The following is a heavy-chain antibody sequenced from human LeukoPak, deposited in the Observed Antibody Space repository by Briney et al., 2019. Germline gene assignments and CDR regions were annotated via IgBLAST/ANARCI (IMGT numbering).Heavy chain of an antibody. CDR1: GFTFSSYG. J-gene: IGHJ4*02. Sequence: PGGSLRLSCAASGFTFSSYGMHWVRRAPGKGLEWVSVIYSGGSTYYADSVRGRFTISRDNSKNTLYLQMNSLRTEDTAVYYCARGVGGSGSYPFDYWGQGTLVTVSS. D-gene: IGHD3-10*01. CDR3: ARGVGGSGSYPFDY. V-gene: IGHV3-53*01. CDR2: IYSGGST.